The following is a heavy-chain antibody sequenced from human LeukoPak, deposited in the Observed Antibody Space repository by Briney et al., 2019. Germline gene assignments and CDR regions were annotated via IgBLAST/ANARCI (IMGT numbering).Heavy chain of an antibody. V-gene: IGHV3-23*01. CDR2: ISGSAGNT. D-gene: IGHD4-17*01. J-gene: IGHJ3*02. CDR3: AKGMTTVTIDAFDI. CDR1: GFTFTTYA. Sequence: GGSLRLSRAASGFTFTTYAMNWVRQAPGKGLEWVAGISGSAGNTYYADSVKGRFTISRDTSKNTLYLQMNSLRAEDTAVYYCAKGMTTVTIDAFDIWGQGTMVTVSS.